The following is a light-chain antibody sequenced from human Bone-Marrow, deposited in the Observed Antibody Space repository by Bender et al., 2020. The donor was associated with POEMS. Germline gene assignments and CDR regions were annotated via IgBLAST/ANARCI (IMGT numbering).Light chain of an antibody. CDR3: SVWDISLSSWV. V-gene: IGLV10-54*01. Sequence: QAGLTQPPSVSKGLGQTATLTCTGNSNNVGNQGAAWLQQHQGHPPKLLSYRRNNRPSGISERLSASRSGNTASLTITGLQPEDEADYYCSVWDISLSSWVFGGGTKLTVL. CDR1: SNNVGNQG. J-gene: IGLJ3*02. CDR2: RRN.